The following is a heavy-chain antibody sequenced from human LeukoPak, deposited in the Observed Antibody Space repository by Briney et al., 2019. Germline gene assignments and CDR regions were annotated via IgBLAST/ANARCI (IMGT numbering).Heavy chain of an antibody. J-gene: IGHJ4*02. CDR3: ATIKRGSTYGYFDF. Sequence: SETLSLTCTVSGASTASHYWTWLRQPPGKELEWIAYMFDTVSTKSNPSLKSRLTLSVDTSKEQLSLRLSSVTAADTAVYYCATIKRGSTYGYFDFWGQGIKVTVSS. CDR2: MFDTVST. CDR1: GASTASHY. D-gene: IGHD5-18*01. V-gene: IGHV4-59*11.